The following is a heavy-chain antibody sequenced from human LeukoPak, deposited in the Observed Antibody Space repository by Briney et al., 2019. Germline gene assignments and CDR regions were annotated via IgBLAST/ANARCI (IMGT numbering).Heavy chain of an antibody. CDR1: GGSISSSSYY. V-gene: IGHV4-39*07. CDR3: ARRRHCSGGSCYSRNWFDP. CDR2: IYYSGST. J-gene: IGHJ5*02. Sequence: SETLSLTCTVSGGSISSSSYYWGWIRQPPGKGLEWIGSIYYSGSTYYNPSLKSRVTISVDTSKNQFSLKLSSVTAADTAVYYCARRRHCSGGSCYSRNWFDPWGQGTLVTVSS. D-gene: IGHD2-15*01.